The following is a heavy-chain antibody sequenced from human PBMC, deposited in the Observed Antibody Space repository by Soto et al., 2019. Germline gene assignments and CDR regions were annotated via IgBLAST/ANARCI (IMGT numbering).Heavy chain of an antibody. CDR2: IYYSGST. D-gene: IGHD3-9*01. V-gene: IGHV4-39*01. CDR3: ARHPKYDILTGYYYGIDY. CDR1: GGSISSSSYY. J-gene: IGHJ4*02. Sequence: SETLSLTCTVSGGSISSSSYYWGWIRQPPGKGLEWIGSIYYSGSTYYNPSLKSRVTISVDTSKNQFSLKLSSVTAADTAVYYCARHPKYDILTGYYYGIDYWGQGTRVTVSS.